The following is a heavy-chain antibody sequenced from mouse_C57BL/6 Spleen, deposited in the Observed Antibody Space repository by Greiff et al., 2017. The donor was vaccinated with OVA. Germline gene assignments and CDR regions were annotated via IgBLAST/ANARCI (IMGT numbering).Heavy chain of an antibody. D-gene: IGHD1-1*01. V-gene: IGHV5-4*01. CDR2: ISDGGSYT. Sequence: EVKLVESGGGLVKPGGSLKLSCAASGFTFSSYAMSWVRQTPEKRLEWVATISDGGSYTYYPDNVKGRFTISRDNAKNNLYLQMSHLKSEDTAMYYCARDPLRYGSSYGYWYFDVWGTGTTVTVSS. J-gene: IGHJ1*03. CDR3: ARDPLRYGSSYGYWYFDV. CDR1: GFTFSSYA.